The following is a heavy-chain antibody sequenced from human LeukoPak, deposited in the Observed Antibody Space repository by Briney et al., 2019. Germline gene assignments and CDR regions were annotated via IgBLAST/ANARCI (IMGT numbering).Heavy chain of an antibody. CDR1: GFTFSSYS. CDR2: IKQDGSEK. Sequence: GGSLRLSCEVSGFTFSSYSMSWVRQAPGKGLEWVANIKQDGSEKYYVDSVKGRFTISRDNAKNSLYLQMNSLRAEDTAVYYCARDREIYYDSSGYLDYWGQGTLVTVSS. D-gene: IGHD3-22*01. V-gene: IGHV3-7*01. J-gene: IGHJ4*02. CDR3: ARDREIYYDSSGYLDY.